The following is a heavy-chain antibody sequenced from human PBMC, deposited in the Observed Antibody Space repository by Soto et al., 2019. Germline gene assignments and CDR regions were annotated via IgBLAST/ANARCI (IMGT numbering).Heavy chain of an antibody. J-gene: IGHJ4*02. D-gene: IGHD4-17*01. CDR1: GGSISSYY. V-gene: IGHV4-59*08. CDR2: IYYSGST. Sequence: SETLSLTCTVSGGSISSYYWSWIRQPPGKGLEWIGYIYYSGSTIYNPSLKSRVTISVDTSKNQFSLKLSSVTAADTAVYYCARRYGDYFDYWGQGTLVTVSS. CDR3: ARRYGDYFDY.